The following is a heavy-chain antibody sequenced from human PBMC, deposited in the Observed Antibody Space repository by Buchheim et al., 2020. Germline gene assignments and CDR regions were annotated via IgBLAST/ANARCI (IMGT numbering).Heavy chain of an antibody. J-gene: IGHJ6*02. Sequence: EVQLVESGGGLVQPGGSLRLSCAASGFTFSSYWMHWVRQAPGKGLVWVSRINSDGSSTSYADSVKGRFTISRDNAKNTLYLQRNSLRAEDTAVYYCARVLKNYYGSGEINHYGMDVWGQGTT. CDR3: ARVLKNYYGSGEINHYGMDV. CDR1: GFTFSSYW. D-gene: IGHD3-10*01. CDR2: INSDGSST. V-gene: IGHV3-74*01.